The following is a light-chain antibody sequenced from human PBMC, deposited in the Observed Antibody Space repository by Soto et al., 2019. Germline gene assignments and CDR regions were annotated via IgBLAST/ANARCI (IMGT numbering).Light chain of an antibody. CDR1: QSVRNF. CDR2: DTY. V-gene: IGKV3-11*01. CDR3: HQRSNWPLT. Sequence: DIVLTQSPATLSLSTEATANLSCRANQSVRNFLAWYQQKPGQAPRLLIYDTYNRATGVPARFSGSGSGTDFTLTISSLEPEDFAVYYCHQRSNWPLTFGGGTKVDI. J-gene: IGKJ4*01.